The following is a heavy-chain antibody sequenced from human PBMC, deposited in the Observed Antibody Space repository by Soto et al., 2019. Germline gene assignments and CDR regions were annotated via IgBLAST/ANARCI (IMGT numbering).Heavy chain of an antibody. D-gene: IGHD5-18*01. V-gene: IGHV3-30*03. CDR1: GFTFTSYG. CDR3: ASVDIVMVTGIDY. J-gene: IGHJ4*02. CDR2: ISYDGSNK. Sequence: QVQLVESGGGVVQPGRSLSLSCAASGFTFTSYGMHWVRQAPGKGLEWVAFISYDGSNKDYAAHVKGRFTISRDNSKNAEHLQINSLRGEDTAVFYCASVDIVMVTGIDYWGQGTLVTVSS.